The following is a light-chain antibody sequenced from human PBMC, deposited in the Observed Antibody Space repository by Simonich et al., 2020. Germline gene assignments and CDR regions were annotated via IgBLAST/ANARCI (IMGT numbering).Light chain of an antibody. CDR1: SRDVGSYNL. CDR3: CSYAGSSTFVV. CDR2: EGS. J-gene: IGLJ2*01. V-gene: IGLV2-23*03. Sequence: QSALTQPASVSGSPGQSITISCTGTSRDVGSYNLVSWYQQHPGKAPKLMIYEGSKRPSGVSNRFSGSKTGNPASLTISGLQAEDEADYYCCSYAGSSTFVVFGGGSKLTVL.